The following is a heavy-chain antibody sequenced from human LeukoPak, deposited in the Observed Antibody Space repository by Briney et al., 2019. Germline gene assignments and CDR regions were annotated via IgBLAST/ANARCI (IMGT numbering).Heavy chain of an antibody. J-gene: IGHJ6*03. D-gene: IGHD5-12*01. CDR3: ARNRRTDIVATIRYYYYYMDV. Sequence: PSETLSLTCTVSGGSISSYYWSWIRQPAGKGLEWIGRIYTSGSTNCNPSLKSRVTMSVDTSKNQFSLKLSSVTAADTAVYYCARNRRTDIVATIRYYYYYMDVWGKGTTVTVSS. V-gene: IGHV4-4*07. CDR2: IYTSGST. CDR1: GGSISSYY.